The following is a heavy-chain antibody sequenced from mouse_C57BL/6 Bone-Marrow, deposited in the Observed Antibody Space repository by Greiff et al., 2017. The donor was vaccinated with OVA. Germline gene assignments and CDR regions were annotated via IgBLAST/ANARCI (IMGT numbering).Heavy chain of an antibody. CDR2: IDPENGDT. V-gene: IGHV14-4*01. J-gene: IGHJ3*01. CDR3: TPYYGSSYPAWFAY. Sequence: EVKLMESGAELVRPGASVKLSCTASGFNIKDDYMHWVKQRPEQGLEWIGWIDPENGDTEYASKFQGKATITADPSSNTAYLQLSSLTSEDTAVYYCTPYYGSSYPAWFAYWGQGTLVTVSA. D-gene: IGHD1-1*01. CDR1: GFNIKDDY.